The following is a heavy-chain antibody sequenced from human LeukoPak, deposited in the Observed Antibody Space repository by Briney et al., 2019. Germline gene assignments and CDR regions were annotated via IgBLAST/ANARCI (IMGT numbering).Heavy chain of an antibody. J-gene: IGHJ5*02. CDR1: GYTFTSYA. CDR2: INAGNGNT. V-gene: IGHV1-3*01. Sequence: ASVKVSCKASGYTFTSYAMHWVRQAPGQRLEWMGWINAGNGNTKYSQKFQGRVAITRDTSASTAYMELSSLRSEDTAVYYCARGPEGVMATIRPNWFDPWGQGTLVTVSS. D-gene: IGHD5-24*01. CDR3: ARGPEGVMATIRPNWFDP.